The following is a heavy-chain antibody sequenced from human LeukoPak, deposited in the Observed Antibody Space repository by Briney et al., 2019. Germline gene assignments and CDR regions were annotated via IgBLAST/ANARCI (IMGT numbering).Heavy chain of an antibody. D-gene: IGHD2-21*01. CDR3: AKDFRIGYSAHFDY. CDR1: GFTFSSYA. CDR2: IGGSGDRT. V-gene: IGHV3-23*01. Sequence: PGGSLRLSCAASGFTFSSYAMSWVRQAPGEGLAWVSAIGGSGDRTYYADSVKGRFSISRDNSKNTLYLQMDSLRGEDTAVYYCAKDFRIGYSAHFDYWGQGALVTVSS. J-gene: IGHJ4*02.